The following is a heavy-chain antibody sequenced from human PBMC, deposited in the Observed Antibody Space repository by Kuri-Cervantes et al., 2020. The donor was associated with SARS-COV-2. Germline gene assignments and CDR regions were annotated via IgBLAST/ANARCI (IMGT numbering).Heavy chain of an antibody. J-gene: IGHJ3*02. CDR3: ARQYYYGSGRPGVAFDI. CDR1: GYTFTSYG. D-gene: IGHD3-10*01. V-gene: IGHV7-4-1*02. CDR2: INTNTGNP. Sequence: ASVKVSCKASGYTFTSYGISWVRQAPGQGLEWMGWINTNTGNPTYAQGFTGRFVFSLDTSVSTAYLQISSLKAEDTAVYYCARQYYYGSGRPGVAFDIWGQGTMVTVSS.